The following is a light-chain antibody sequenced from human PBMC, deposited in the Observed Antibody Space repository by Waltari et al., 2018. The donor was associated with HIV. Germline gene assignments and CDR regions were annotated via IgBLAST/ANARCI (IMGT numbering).Light chain of an antibody. Sequence: QSALTQPPSASGSLGHSVTISSTGSSSELGPSDPVPWFQQHPRSAPKLLLYEVTRRPSTVSDRFSGSRSGSTAFLTVAGLQPDDEATYFCSSYGDSLRVLFGGGTNVTVL. J-gene: IGLJ3*02. CDR3: SSYGDSLRVL. CDR1: SSELGPSDP. V-gene: IGLV2-8*01. CDR2: EVT.